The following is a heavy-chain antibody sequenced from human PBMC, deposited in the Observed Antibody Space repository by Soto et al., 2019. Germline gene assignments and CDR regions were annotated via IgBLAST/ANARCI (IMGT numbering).Heavy chain of an antibody. D-gene: IGHD4-4*01. CDR1: GGSFSGYY. CDR3: ARGLPASNPPVFDP. J-gene: IGHJ5*02. V-gene: IGHV4-34*01. CDR2: INHSGST. Sequence: QVQLQQWGAGLLKPSETLSLTCAVYGGSFSGYYWSWIRQPPGKGLEWIGEINHSGSTNYNPSLKSRVTISVDTSKNQSSLKLSSVTAADTAVYYCARGLPASNPPVFDPWGQGTLVTVSS.